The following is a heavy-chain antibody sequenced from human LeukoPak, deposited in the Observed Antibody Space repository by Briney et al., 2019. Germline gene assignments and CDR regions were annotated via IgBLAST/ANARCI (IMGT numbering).Heavy chain of an antibody. CDR1: RFTFSRYG. V-gene: IGHV3-30*02. J-gene: IGHJ4*02. Sequence: GGSLRLSCAVSRFTFSRYGMHWVRQAPGKGLEWVAVIWYDGSNKYYADSVKGRFTISRDNSKNTLYLQMNSLRAEDTAVYYCAKEAAAGSFDYWGQGTLVTVSS. D-gene: IGHD6-13*01. CDR2: IWYDGSNK. CDR3: AKEAAAGSFDY.